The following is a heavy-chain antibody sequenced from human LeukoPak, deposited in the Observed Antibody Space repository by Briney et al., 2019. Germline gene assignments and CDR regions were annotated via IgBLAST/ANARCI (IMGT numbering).Heavy chain of an antibody. D-gene: IGHD6-13*01. CDR2: IDTDGSST. J-gene: IGHJ5*02. V-gene: IGHV3-74*01. Sequence: GGSLRLSCAASGFTFSSYAMSWVRQAPGKGLVWVSRIDTDGSSTNYADSVKGRFTISRDNAKNSLYLQMNSLRAEDTAVYYCARDSGSSSWAVPNWFDPWGQGTLVTVSS. CDR3: ARDSGSSSWAVPNWFDP. CDR1: GFTFSSYA.